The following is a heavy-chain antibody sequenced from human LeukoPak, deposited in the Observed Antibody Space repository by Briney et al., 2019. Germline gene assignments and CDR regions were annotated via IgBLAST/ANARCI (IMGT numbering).Heavy chain of an antibody. D-gene: IGHD4-17*01. J-gene: IGHJ4*02. V-gene: IGHV3-15*01. CDR1: GFTFSNAW. Sequence: GGSLRLSCAASGFTFSNAWMSWVRQAPGKGLEWVGRIKSKTDGGTTDYAAPVKGRFTISRDDSKNTLYLQMNSLKTEDTAVYYCTTDTNDYGDPYFDYWGQGTLVTVSS. CDR3: TTDTNDYGDPYFDY. CDR2: IKSKTDGGTT.